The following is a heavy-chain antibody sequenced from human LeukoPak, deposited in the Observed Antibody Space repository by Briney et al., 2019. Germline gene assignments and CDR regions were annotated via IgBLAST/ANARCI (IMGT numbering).Heavy chain of an antibody. CDR3: ARDGTVATNWFDP. CDR2: IKSSGSS. J-gene: IGHJ5*02. D-gene: IGHD5-12*01. V-gene: IGHV4-59*02. CDR1: RVSVSSYY. Sequence: KPSETLSLTCTVSRVSVSSYYWSWIRQPPGKGLEWIGYIKSSGSSNYNPSLKSRVTISMDTSKNQFSLRLNSVTAADTAVYYCARDGTVATNWFDPWGQGTLVTVSS.